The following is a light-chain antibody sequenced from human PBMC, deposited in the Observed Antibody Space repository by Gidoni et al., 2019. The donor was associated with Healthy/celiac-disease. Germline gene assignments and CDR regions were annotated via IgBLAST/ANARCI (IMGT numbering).Light chain of an antibody. Sequence: EMVMTQSPATLSLSPGERATRSCRASQSVSSNLAWYQQKPGQAPSLLIYGASTRATGIPARFSGSGSGTEFTLTISSLQSEDFAVYYCQQYNNWPWTFGQGTKVEIK. CDR2: GAS. V-gene: IGKV3-15*01. J-gene: IGKJ1*01. CDR1: QSVSSN. CDR3: QQYNNWPWT.